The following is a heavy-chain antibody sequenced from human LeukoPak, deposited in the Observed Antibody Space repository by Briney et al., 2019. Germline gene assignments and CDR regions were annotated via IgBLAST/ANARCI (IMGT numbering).Heavy chain of an antibody. Sequence: PGGSLRLSCAASGLTFSSYWMSWVRQAPGKGLEWVANIKQDGSEKYYVDSVKGRFTISRDNAKNSLYLQMNSLRAEDTGVYYCAPKGTGSPPDWGQGTLVTVSS. CDR1: GLTFSSYW. J-gene: IGHJ4*02. D-gene: IGHD3-10*01. CDR3: APKGTGSPPD. V-gene: IGHV3-7*01. CDR2: IKQDGSEK.